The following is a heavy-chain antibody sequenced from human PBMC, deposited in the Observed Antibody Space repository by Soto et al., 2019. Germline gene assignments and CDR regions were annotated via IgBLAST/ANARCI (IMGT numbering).Heavy chain of an antibody. J-gene: IGHJ4*02. V-gene: IGHV3-30*18. D-gene: IGHD1-26*01. CDR3: AKALSGSNYFDY. Sequence: GGPLRLSCAAPGFTFSYYARHWVRQSPGKGLEWVALISYGGTNQYYADSVKGRFTISRDNSKNTLYLQMNSLGPEDTAVYYCAKALSGSNYFDYWGQGTLVTVSS. CDR1: GFTFSYYA. CDR2: ISYGGTNQ.